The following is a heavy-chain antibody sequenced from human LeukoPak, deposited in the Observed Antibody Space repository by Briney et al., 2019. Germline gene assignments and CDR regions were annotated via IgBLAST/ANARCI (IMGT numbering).Heavy chain of an antibody. D-gene: IGHD2-2*01. J-gene: IGHJ2*01. Sequence: SETLSLTCAVYGGSFSGYYWSWIRQPPGKGLEWIGEINHSGSTNYNPSLKSRVTISVDTSKNQFSLKLSSVTAADTAVYYCARASYCSSTSCWLLRYFDLWGRGTLVTVSS. CDR1: GGSFSGYY. CDR3: ARASYCSSTSCWLLRYFDL. CDR2: INHSGST. V-gene: IGHV4-34*01.